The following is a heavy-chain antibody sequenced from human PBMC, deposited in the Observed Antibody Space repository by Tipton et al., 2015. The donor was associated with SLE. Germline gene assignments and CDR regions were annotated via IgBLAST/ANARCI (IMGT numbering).Heavy chain of an antibody. V-gene: IGHV3-48*01. D-gene: IGHD2-15*01. CDR2: ISSGGRTI. CDR1: GFTFSTYT. CDR3: ARDMREVALDY. Sequence: SLRLSCAASGFTFSTYTMNWVRQAPGKGLEWVSYISSGGRTIYYADSVKGRFTISRDNARNSLYLQMNSLRVEDTAVYYCARDMREVALDYWGQGILLTVS. J-gene: IGHJ4*02.